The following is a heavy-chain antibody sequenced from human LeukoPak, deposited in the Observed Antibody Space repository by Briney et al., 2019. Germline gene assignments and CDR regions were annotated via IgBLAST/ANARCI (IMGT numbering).Heavy chain of an antibody. V-gene: IGHV3-64*01. CDR2: ISTNGGRT. Sequence: SGESLRLSCAASGFTFSSYAMHWVREAPGNGLEYVSTISTNGGRTYYANSVKGRFTISRDNSKNTVYLQMGSLRAEDMAVYYCARERRGDDAFDIWGQGTMVTVSS. CDR1: GFTFSSYA. CDR3: ARERRGDDAFDI. J-gene: IGHJ3*02. D-gene: IGHD3-16*01.